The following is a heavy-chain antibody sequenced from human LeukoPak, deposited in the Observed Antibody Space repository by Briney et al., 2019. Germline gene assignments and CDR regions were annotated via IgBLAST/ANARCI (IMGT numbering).Heavy chain of an antibody. CDR1: GYTFTSSN. J-gene: IGHJ6*02. Sequence: ASVKVSCKASGYTFTSSNMHWVRKAPGQGLEWMGIINPSGGSTSYAQKFQGRVTMTRDTSTSTVYMELSSLRSEDTAVYYCARDRLRSIVGATWRFYYYGMDVWGQGTTVTVSS. CDR3: ARDRLRSIVGATWRFYYYGMDV. D-gene: IGHD1-26*01. V-gene: IGHV1-46*01. CDR2: INPSGGST.